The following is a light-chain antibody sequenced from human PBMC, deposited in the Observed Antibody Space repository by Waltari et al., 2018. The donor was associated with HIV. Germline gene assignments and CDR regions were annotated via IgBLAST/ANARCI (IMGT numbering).Light chain of an antibody. CDR3: ASWEDSLNGVV. V-gene: IGLV1-44*01. Sequence: QSFLTQQPSASGTPGRRVTLSCSGSSSTMGRTSVNCYQQLPGTAPKRLIYSDNQRPFGVPDRFSGSKSGTSGSLAISGLQSEDEAVYYCASWEDSLNGVVFGGGTKLTVL. CDR2: SDN. CDR1: SSTMGRTS. J-gene: IGLJ2*01.